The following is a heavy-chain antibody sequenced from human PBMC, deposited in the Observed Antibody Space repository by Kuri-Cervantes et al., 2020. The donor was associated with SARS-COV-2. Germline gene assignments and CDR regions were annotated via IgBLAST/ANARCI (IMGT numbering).Heavy chain of an antibody. CDR3: AREGFDSSLDY. CDR2: ISSSGGTM. CDR1: GFTFSNYS. J-gene: IGHJ4*02. Sequence: GESLKISCAASGFTFSNYSLNWVRQAPGKGLEWLSYISSSGGTMYYADAVKGRFTISRDIAKNSLYLQMNTLRGEDTAVYYCAREGFDSSLDYWGQGTLVTVSS. V-gene: IGHV3-48*01. D-gene: IGHD3-22*01.